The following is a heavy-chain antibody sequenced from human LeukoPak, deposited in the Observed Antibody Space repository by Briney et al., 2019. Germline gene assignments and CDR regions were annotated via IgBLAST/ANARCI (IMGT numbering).Heavy chain of an antibody. CDR2: INPNSGGT. CDR1: GYTFTGYY. Sequence: ASVKVSCKASGYTFTGYYMHWVRQAPGQGLEWMGRINPNSGGTNYAQKFQGRVTITRDTSASTAYMELSSLRSEDTAVYYCASLMKWGQGTLVTVSS. V-gene: IGHV1-2*06. CDR3: ASLMK. J-gene: IGHJ4*02. D-gene: IGHD3-16*01.